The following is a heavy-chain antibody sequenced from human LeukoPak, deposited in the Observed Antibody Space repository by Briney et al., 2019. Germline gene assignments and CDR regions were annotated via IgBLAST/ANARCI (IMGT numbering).Heavy chain of an antibody. CDR3: AMALDY. Sequence: GGSLRLSCVASGSTFSNHLMNWVRQAPGKGLEWVSGISHSGSSIYYADSVKGRFTISRDNSKNTLYLQMDRLRVEDTAVYYCAMALDYWGQGTLVTVSS. J-gene: IGHJ4*02. CDR1: GSTFSNHL. V-gene: IGHV3-23*01. CDR2: ISHSGSSI.